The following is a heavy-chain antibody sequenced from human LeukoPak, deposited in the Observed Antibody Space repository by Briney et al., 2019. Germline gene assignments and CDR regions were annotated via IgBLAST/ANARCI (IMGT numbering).Heavy chain of an antibody. CDR1: GGSISSSSYY. CDR2: IYYSGST. V-gene: IGHV4-39*01. CDR3: ARRLTMIVTYFDY. J-gene: IGHJ4*02. D-gene: IGHD3-22*01. Sequence: PSETLSLTCTVYGGSISSSSYYWGWIRQPPGKGLEWFGSIYYSGSTYYNPSLKSRVTISVHTSKNQFSPKLSSVTAADTAVYYCARRLTMIVTYFDYWGQGTMVTVSS.